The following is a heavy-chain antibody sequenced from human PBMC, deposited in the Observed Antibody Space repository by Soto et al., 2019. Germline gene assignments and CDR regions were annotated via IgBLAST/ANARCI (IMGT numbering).Heavy chain of an antibody. CDR2: INHSGST. J-gene: IGHJ6*03. CDR3: ARAVAASISWRCIYYYYMDV. D-gene: IGHD6-25*01. Sequence: SETLSLTCAVYGGSFSGYYWSWIRQPPGKGLEWIGEINHSGSTNYNPSLKSRVTISVDTSKNQFSLKLSSVTAADTAVYYCARAVAASISWRCIYYYYMDVWGKGTTVTVSS. V-gene: IGHV4-34*01. CDR1: GGSFSGYY.